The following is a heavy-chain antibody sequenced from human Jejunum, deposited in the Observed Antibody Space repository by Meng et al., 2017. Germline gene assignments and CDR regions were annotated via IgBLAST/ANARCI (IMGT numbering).Heavy chain of an antibody. V-gene: IGHV4-4*02. CDR1: GDSISSNNR. D-gene: IGHD2-15*01. Sequence: QVQLQESGPGLVRPSGTLTLTCSVSGDSISSNNRWTWVRQPPGRGLEWIGEIYHGGDTNYNPSPTSPVTISVDKSKNQFTLRLNSVTAADTAIYYCARDWGCRDGYCFSGLLEFWGQGILVTVSS. CDR2: IYHGGDT. J-gene: IGHJ4*02. CDR3: ARDWGCRDGYCFSGLLEF.